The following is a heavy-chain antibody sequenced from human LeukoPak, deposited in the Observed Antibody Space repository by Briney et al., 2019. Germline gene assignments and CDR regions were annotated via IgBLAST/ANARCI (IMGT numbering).Heavy chain of an antibody. CDR2: IKQDGSEK. V-gene: IGHV3-7*03. CDR3: ARDPPTITLAGNGNDY. CDR1: GFTFSSYW. D-gene: IGHD6-19*01. Sequence: GGSLRLSCAASGFTFSSYWMSWVRQAPGKGLEWVANIKQDGSEKYYVDSVMGRFTISRDNAKNSLYLQMNSLRAEDTAVYYCARDPPTITLAGNGNDYWGQGTLVTVSS. J-gene: IGHJ4*02.